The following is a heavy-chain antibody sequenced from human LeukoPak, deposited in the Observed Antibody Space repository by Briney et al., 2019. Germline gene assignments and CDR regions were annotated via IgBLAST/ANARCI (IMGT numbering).Heavy chain of an antibody. CDR1: GGSITSGTYY. CDR2: VYSSGRT. D-gene: IGHD3-10*01. V-gene: IGHV4-61*02. Sequence: SETLSLTCTVSGGSITSGTYYWSWIRQPAGKGLEWIGRVYSSGRTNYNPSLKSRGTISVDTSKNQFSLKLSSVTAADTAVYYCARRDYYGSFDPWGQGTLVTVSS. CDR3: ARRDYYGSFDP. J-gene: IGHJ5*02.